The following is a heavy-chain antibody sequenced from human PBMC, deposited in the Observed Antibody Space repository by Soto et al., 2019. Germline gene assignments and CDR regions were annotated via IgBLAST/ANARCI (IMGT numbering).Heavy chain of an antibody. J-gene: IGHJ3*02. V-gene: IGHV3-9*01. D-gene: IGHD2-15*01. Sequence: SPSCGASGYTCAEHEMHGVRPDLRKGMSWEAGFSWNSGSIGYADSGKGRFTISIDNAKISLYLQMNSLRAEDTAFNYCAKKRGVRGGGAFDIWGQGTMVTVSS. CDR1: GYTCAEHE. CDR3: AKKRGVRGGGAFDI. CDR2: FSWNSGSI.